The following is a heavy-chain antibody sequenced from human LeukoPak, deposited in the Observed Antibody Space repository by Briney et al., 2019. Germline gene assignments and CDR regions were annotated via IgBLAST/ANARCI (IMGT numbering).Heavy chain of an antibody. D-gene: IGHD3-16*01. Sequence: PGGSLRLSCAASGFTFSSYSMNWVRQAPGKGLEWVSSISSSSSYIYYADSVKGRFTISRDNSKNTLYQMNSLRPEDTAVYYCARDGGFGGPGGDNWFDYWGQGALVTVSS. J-gene: IGHJ5*01. V-gene: IGHV3-21*01. CDR2: ISSSSSYI. CDR1: GFTFSSYS. CDR3: ARDGGFGGPGGDNWFDY.